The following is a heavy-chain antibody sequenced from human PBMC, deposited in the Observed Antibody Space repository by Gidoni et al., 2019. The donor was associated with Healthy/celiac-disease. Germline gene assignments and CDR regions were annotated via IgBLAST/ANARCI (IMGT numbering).Heavy chain of an antibody. CDR3: ASMGPKSELTSSGWYNPLGY. Sequence: EVQLVQSGAEVKKPGESLKISCKGSGYSFTSYWIGWVRQMPGKSLEWMGIIYPGDSDTRYSPSFQGQVTISADKSISTAYLQWSSLKASDTAMYYCASMGPKSELTSSGWYNPLGYWGQGTLVTVSS. CDR1: GYSFTSYW. D-gene: IGHD6-19*01. V-gene: IGHV5-51*01. CDR2: IYPGDSDT. J-gene: IGHJ4*02.